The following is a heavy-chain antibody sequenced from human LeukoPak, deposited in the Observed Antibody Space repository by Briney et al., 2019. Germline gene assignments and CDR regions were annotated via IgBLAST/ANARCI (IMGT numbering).Heavy chain of an antibody. Sequence: SETLSLTCAVYGGSFSGYYWSWIRQPPGKGLEWIGEINHSGSTNYNPSLKSRVTISVDTSKNQFSLKLSSVTAADTAVYYRARGVFTTRYYDSSGYFWPDAFDIWGQGTMVTVSS. CDR2: INHSGST. J-gene: IGHJ3*02. CDR1: GGSFSGYY. V-gene: IGHV4-34*01. D-gene: IGHD3-22*01. CDR3: ARGVFTTRYYDSSGYFWPDAFDI.